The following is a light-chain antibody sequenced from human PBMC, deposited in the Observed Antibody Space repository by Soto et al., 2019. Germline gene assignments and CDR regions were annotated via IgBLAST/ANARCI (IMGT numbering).Light chain of an antibody. V-gene: IGKV3-11*01. CDR3: QQRVNWPLT. J-gene: IGKJ4*01. CDR1: QSISSH. Sequence: EIVLTQSPATLSLSPGERATLSCRASQSISSHLAWYQQKPGQAPRLLMFDTSNRATGIPARFSGSGSGTDFTLTISSLEPEDLAVYYCQQRVNWPLTFGGGTRVEI. CDR2: DTS.